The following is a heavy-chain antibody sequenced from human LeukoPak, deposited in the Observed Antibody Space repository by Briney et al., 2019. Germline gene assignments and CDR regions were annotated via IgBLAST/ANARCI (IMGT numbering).Heavy chain of an antibody. V-gene: IGHV4-59*01. J-gene: IGHJ6*03. D-gene: IGHD2/OR15-2a*01. CDR1: GGSISSYY. CDR3: ARVVHESEFYYYYYYMNV. CDR2: IYYSGST. Sequence: PSETLSLTCTVSGGSISSYYWSWIRQPPGKGLEWIGYIYYSGSTNYNPSLKSRVTISVDTSKNQFSLKLSSVTAADTAVYYCARVVHESEFYYYYYYMNVWGKGTTVTVSS.